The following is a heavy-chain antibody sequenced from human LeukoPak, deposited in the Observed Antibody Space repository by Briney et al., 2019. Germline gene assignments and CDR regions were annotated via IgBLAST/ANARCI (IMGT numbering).Heavy chain of an antibody. D-gene: IGHD6-13*01. CDR1: GGSIGTSGYY. V-gene: IGHV4-30-2*06. CDR3: ARLAGAHAHFDV. J-gene: IGHJ4*02. Sequence: SETLSLTCTVAGGSIGTSGYYWSWIRQSPGKGLEWIGYIYYSGPTTYNPSLESRLTISIDISKNQFALHLSSVTAADTAVYYCARLAGAHAHFDVWGQGILVTVSS. CDR2: IYYSGPT.